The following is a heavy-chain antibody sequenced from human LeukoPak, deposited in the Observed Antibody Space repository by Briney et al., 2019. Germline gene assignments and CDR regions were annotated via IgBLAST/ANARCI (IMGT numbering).Heavy chain of an antibody. CDR1: GYTFTDFY. D-gene: IGHD3-9*01. V-gene: IGHV1-2*02. J-gene: IGHJ5*02. Sequence: ASVKVSCKASGYTFTDFYVHWVRQAPGQGLEWMGWINPKNSGTNYKEKFQGRVTMTRDTSISTAYMELSRLRSDDTAVYYCARAESDYDILTGYFYWFDPWGQGTLVTVSS. CDR3: ARAESDYDILTGYFYWFDP. CDR2: INPKNSGT.